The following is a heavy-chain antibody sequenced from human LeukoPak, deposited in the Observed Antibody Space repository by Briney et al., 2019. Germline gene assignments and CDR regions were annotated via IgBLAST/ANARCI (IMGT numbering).Heavy chain of an antibody. V-gene: IGHV3-74*01. D-gene: IGHD3-22*01. Sequence: GGSLRLSCAASGFTFSTYWMHWVRQAPGKGLVWVSRINTDGSGTSYADSVKGRFTISRDNAKNSLYLQMNSLRAEDTAVYYCARGVTYYYDSSGYYYFDYWGQGTLVTVSS. J-gene: IGHJ4*02. CDR2: INTDGSGT. CDR1: GFTFSTYW. CDR3: ARGVTYYYDSSGYYYFDY.